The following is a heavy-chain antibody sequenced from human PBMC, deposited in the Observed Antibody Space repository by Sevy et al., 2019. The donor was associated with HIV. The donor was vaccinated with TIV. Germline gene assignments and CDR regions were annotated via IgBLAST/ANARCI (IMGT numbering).Heavy chain of an antibody. J-gene: IGHJ6*02. CDR1: VFTFHDYA. D-gene: IGHD6-6*01. Sequence: GGSLRLSCAASVFTFHDYAMHWVRQPPGKGLEWVSLISWSGGSTYYADSVKGRFTISRDNSKNSLYLQMNSLITEDTALYYCAKDLGSSSWNYNGMDVWGQGTTVTVSS. CDR2: ISWSGGST. CDR3: AKDLGSSSWNYNGMDV. V-gene: IGHV3-43D*03.